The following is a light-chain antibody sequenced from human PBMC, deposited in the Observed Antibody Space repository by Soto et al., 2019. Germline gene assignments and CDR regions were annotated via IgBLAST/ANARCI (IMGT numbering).Light chain of an antibody. Sequence: QSVLTQPPSVSAAPGQRVTISCSGSSSNIGNNYVSWYQQLPGAAPKLLIYDNNRRPSGIPARFSGSKSGTSATLGITGLQTGDEADYYCGTWDNSLSAHVVFGGGTKVTVL. CDR3: GTWDNSLSAHVV. V-gene: IGLV1-51*01. CDR1: SSNIGNNY. J-gene: IGLJ2*01. CDR2: DNN.